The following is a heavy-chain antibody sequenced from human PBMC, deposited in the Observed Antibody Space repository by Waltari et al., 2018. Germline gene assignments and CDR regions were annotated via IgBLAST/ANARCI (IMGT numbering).Heavy chain of an antibody. J-gene: IGHJ4*02. CDR1: GFTFSRYD. CDR3: ARDPPYSSFAREVDY. V-gene: IGHV3-30-3*01. Sequence: QVRLVESGGGVVQPGRSLSLSCAASGFTFSRYDMHWVRQAPGKGLEWVAVISYDGSNKYYAGSVKGRFTISRDNSKNTLYLQMDSLRPEDTAVYYCARDPPYSSFAREVDYWGQGTLVTVS. D-gene: IGHD6-6*01. CDR2: ISYDGSNK.